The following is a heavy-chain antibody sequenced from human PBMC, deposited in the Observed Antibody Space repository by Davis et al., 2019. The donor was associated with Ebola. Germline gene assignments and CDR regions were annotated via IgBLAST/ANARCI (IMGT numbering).Heavy chain of an antibody. Sequence: GESLKISCAASGFTFSTYSMHWVRQVPGKGLEWVSHIRSSRSTIYYADSVKGRFTISRDNAKNSLYLQMNSLRDEDTAVYYCAREEYYYDSSDYPYYFAYWGQGTLVTVSS. J-gene: IGHJ4*02. CDR2: IRSSRSTI. D-gene: IGHD3-22*01. CDR3: AREEYYYDSSDYPYYFAY. V-gene: IGHV3-48*02. CDR1: GFTFSTYS.